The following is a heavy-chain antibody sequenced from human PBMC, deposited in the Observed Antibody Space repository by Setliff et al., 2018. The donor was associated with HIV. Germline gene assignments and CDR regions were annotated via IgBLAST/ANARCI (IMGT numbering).Heavy chain of an antibody. D-gene: IGHD3-9*01. J-gene: IGHJ4*03. CDR2: IYPGDSDT. Sequence: GESLKISCKGSGYNFTIYWIGWVRQMPGKGLEWMGIIYPGDSDTRISLSFRGQVTISADKSISTAYLQLNSLRASDTAIYYCTKGGGLNFRWHDWFVKIWGQGTPVTVSS. CDR3: TKGGGLNFRWHDWFVKI. V-gene: IGHV5-51*01. CDR1: GYNFTIYW.